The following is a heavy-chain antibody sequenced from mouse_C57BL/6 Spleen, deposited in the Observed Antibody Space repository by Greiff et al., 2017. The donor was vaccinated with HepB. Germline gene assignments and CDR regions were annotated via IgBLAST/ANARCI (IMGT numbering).Heavy chain of an antibody. D-gene: IGHD4-1*01. J-gene: IGHJ1*03. CDR3: ARVWDWYVDV. CDR1: GYAFSSSW. V-gene: IGHV1-82*01. CDR2: IDPGDGDT. Sequence: QVQLQQSGPELVKPGASVKISCKASGYAFSSSWMNWVKQRPGQGLEWIGRIDPGDGDTNYNGKFKGKATLTADKSTSTAYMQLRSLTAEDSAVYFCARVWDWYVDVWGTGTTVTVSS.